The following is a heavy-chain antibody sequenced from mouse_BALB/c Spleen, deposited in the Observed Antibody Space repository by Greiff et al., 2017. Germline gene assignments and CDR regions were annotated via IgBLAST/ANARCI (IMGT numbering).Heavy chain of an antibody. V-gene: IGHV5-12-1*01. D-gene: IGHD1-2*01. Sequence: DVMLVESGGGLVKPGGSLKLSCAASGFAFSSYDMSWVRQTPEKRLEWVAYISSGGGSTYYPDTVKGRFTISRDNAKNTLYLQMSSLKSEDTAMYYCARGEYYGYPFAYWGQGTLVTVAA. CDR1: GFAFSSYD. J-gene: IGHJ3*01. CDR3: ARGEYYGYPFAY. CDR2: ISSGGGST.